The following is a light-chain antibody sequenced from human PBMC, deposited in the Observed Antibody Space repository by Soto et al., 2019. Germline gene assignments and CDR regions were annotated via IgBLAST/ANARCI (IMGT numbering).Light chain of an antibody. CDR2: AAS. CDR3: QQYYSYPLT. CDR1: QSISSW. Sequence: DIQITQSPSTLSASLGDRVSVTSRASQSISSWLAWYQQKPGKAPKLLIYAASTLQSGVPSRFSGSGSGTDFTLTISCLQSEDFAAYYCQQYYSYPLTFGGGTKVDIK. V-gene: IGKV1-5*01. J-gene: IGKJ4*01.